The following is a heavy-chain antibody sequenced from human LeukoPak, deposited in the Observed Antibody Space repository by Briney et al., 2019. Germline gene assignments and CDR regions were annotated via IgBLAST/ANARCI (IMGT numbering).Heavy chain of an antibody. J-gene: IGHJ4*02. V-gene: IGHV3-30*04. CDR1: GFTFSSYA. D-gene: IGHD3-22*01. CDR3: ARDGARYYYDSSGYTH. CDR2: ISYDGSNK. Sequence: GGSLRLSCAASGFTFSSYAMHWVRQAPGKGLEWVAVISYDGSNKYYADSVKGRFTISRDNSKYTLYLQMNSLRAEDTAVYYCARDGARYYYDSSGYTHWGQGTLVTVSS.